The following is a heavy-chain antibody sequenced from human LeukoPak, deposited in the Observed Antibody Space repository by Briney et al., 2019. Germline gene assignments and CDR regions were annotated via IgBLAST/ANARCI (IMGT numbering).Heavy chain of an antibody. CDR2: ISSGSSYI. CDR1: GFTFSSYS. CDR3: AREETDSSVGDAFDI. J-gene: IGHJ3*02. Sequence: GGSLRLSCAASGFTFSSYSMNWVRQAPGKGLEWVSSISSGSSYIYYADSVKGRFTISRDNAKNSLYLQMNSLRAEDTAVYYCAREETDSSVGDAFDIWGQGTMVTVSS. D-gene: IGHD6-6*01. V-gene: IGHV3-21*01.